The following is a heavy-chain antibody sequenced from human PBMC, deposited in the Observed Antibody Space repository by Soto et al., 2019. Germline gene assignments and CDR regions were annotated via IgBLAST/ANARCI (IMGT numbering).Heavy chain of an antibody. CDR3: ARAGPYSSSWYIDFYYYYGMDV. Sequence: QVQLVQSGAEVKKPGASVKVSCKASGYTFTSYDINWVRQATVQGLEWMGWMNPNSGNTGYAQKFQGRVTMTRNTSISTAYMSLSSLRSEDTAVYYCARAGPYSSSWYIDFYYYYGMDVWCQGTTVTVSS. V-gene: IGHV1-8*01. CDR1: GYTFTSYD. J-gene: IGHJ6*02. CDR2: MNPNSGNT. D-gene: IGHD6-13*01.